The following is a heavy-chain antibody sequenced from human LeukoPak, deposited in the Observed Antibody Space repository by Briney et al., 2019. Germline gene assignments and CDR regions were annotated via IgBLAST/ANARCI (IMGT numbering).Heavy chain of an antibody. D-gene: IGHD6-13*01. CDR3: AREISAAGRWGAFDI. V-gene: IGHV1-2*02. Sequence: ASVKVSCKASGYTFTGYYTHWVRQAPGQGLEWMGWINPNSGDTNYAQKFQGRVTMTRDTSISTAYMELSRLRSDDTAVYYCAREISAAGRWGAFDIWGQGTTVTVSS. CDR1: GYTFTGYY. J-gene: IGHJ3*02. CDR2: INPNSGDT.